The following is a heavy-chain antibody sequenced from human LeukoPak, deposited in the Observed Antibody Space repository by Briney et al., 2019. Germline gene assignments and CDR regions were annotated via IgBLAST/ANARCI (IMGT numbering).Heavy chain of an antibody. CDR2: MNPNSGNT. J-gene: IGHJ5*02. D-gene: IGHD2-21*02. V-gene: IGHV1-8*01. Sequence: ASVKVSCKASGYTFTSYYMHWVRQATGQGLEWMGWMNPNSGNTGYAQKFQGRVTMTRNTSISTAYMELSSLRSEDTAVYYCARGPYMHIVVVTENWFDPWGQGTLVTVSS. CDR3: ARGPYMHIVVVTENWFDP. CDR1: GYTFTSYY.